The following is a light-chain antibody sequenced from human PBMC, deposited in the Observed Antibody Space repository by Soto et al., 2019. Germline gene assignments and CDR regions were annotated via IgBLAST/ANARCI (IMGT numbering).Light chain of an antibody. CDR1: QSVSSSF. J-gene: IGKJ1*01. CDR3: QQYVSSPWA. Sequence: EIVLAQSPGTLSLSPGESATLSCRASQSVSSSFLAWYQQKAGQAPRLLIYGASRRATGIPDRFSGSGSGTDFTLTITRLDPEAFAPYSCQQYVSSPWAFGQGTKVDIQ. CDR2: GAS. V-gene: IGKV3-20*01.